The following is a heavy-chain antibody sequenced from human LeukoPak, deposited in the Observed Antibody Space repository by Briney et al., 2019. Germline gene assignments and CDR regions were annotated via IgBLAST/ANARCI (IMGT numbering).Heavy chain of an antibody. V-gene: IGHV1-46*01. D-gene: IGHD4-17*01. CDR1: GYTFTSYY. J-gene: IGHJ6*03. CDR3: ARGYYGDDYYYYMDV. Sequence: ASVKVSCKASGYTFTSYYMHWVRQAPGQGLEWMGIINPSGGSTSYAQKFQGRVTITRNTSISTAYMGLSSLRSEDTAVYYCARGYYGDDYYYYMDVWGKGTTVTVSS. CDR2: INPSGGST.